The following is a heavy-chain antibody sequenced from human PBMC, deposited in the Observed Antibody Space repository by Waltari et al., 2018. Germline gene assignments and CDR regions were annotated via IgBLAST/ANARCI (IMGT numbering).Heavy chain of an antibody. V-gene: IGHV3-23*03. CDR2: IYSGGST. Sequence: EVQLLESGGGLVQPGGSLRLSCAASGFTLSSYAMSWVRQAPGKGLEWVSVIYSGGSTYYADSVKGRFTISRDNSKNTLYLQMNSLRAEDTAVYYCAKEARGWYIDYWGQGTLVTVSS. D-gene: IGHD6-19*01. CDR3: AKEARGWYIDY. J-gene: IGHJ4*02. CDR1: GFTLSSYA.